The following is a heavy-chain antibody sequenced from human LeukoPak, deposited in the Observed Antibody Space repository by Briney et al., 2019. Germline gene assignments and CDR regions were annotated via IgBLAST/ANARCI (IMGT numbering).Heavy chain of an antibody. V-gene: IGHV3-53*01. CDR2: IYSGGST. Sequence: GGSLRLSCAASGFTVSSNYMSWVRQAPGKGLEWVSVIYSGGSTYYADSVKGRFTISRDNAKNSLYLQMNSLRAEDTAVYYCARLGGGHSSSWYDAFDIWGQGTMVTVSS. J-gene: IGHJ3*02. CDR1: GFTVSSNY. D-gene: IGHD6-13*01. CDR3: ARLGGGHSSSWYDAFDI.